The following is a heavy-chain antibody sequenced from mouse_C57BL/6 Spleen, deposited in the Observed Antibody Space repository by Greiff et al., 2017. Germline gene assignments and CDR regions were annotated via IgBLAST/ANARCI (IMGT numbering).Heavy chain of an antibody. V-gene: IGHV5-6*01. J-gene: IGHJ2*01. CDR3: ARGGEGYDYVDY. CDR2: ISSGGSYT. Sequence: VQLKESGGDLVKPGGSLKLSCAASGFTFSSYGMSWVRQTPDKRLEWVATISSGGSYTYYPDSVKGRFTISRDNAKNTLYLQMSSLKSEDTAMYCCARGGEGYDYVDYWGQGTTLTVSS. D-gene: IGHD2-3*01. CDR1: GFTFSSYG.